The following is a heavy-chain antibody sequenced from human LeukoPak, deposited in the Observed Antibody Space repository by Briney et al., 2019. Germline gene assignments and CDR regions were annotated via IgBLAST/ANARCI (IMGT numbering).Heavy chain of an antibody. J-gene: IGHJ6*03. V-gene: IGHV1-69*05. CDR3: ARLFHYYDSRGYYYYYMDV. Sequence: GASVKVSCKASGGTLSSYAISWVRQAPGQGLEWMGGIIPIFGTANYAQKFQGRVTITTDGSTSTAYMELSSLRSEDTAVYYCARLFHYYDSRGYYYYYMDVWGKGTTVTVSS. CDR2: IIPIFGTA. CDR1: GGTLSSYA. D-gene: IGHD3-22*01.